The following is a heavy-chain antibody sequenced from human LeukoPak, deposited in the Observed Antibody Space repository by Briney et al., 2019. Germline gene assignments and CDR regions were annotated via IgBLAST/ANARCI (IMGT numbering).Heavy chain of an antibody. D-gene: IGHD6-13*01. CDR1: GYSFTSYW. Sequence: GESLRISCKGSGYSFTSYWISWVRQMPGKGLEWMGRIDPSDSYTNYSPSFQGHVTISADKSISTAHLQWSSLKASDAAMYYCANLDVGSSWSSFDYWGQGTLVTVSS. J-gene: IGHJ4*02. CDR2: IDPSDSYT. CDR3: ANLDVGSSWSSFDY. V-gene: IGHV5-10-1*01.